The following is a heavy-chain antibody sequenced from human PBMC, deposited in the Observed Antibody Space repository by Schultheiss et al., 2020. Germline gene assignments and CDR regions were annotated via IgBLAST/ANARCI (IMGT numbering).Heavy chain of an antibody. J-gene: IGHJ4*02. CDR3: AREAVAGSLDY. D-gene: IGHD6-19*01. CDR1: GGSFSGYH. V-gene: IGHV4-34*01. CDR2: INHRGST. Sequence: SETLSLTCAVYGGSFSGYHWSWIRQPPGKGLEWIGEINHRGSTNYNPSLKSRVTISVDKSKNQFSLKLSAVTAADTAVYYCAREAVAGSLDYWGQGTLVTVSS.